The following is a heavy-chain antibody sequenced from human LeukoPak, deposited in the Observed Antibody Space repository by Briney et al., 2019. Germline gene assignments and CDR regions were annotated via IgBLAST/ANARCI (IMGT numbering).Heavy chain of an antibody. J-gene: IGHJ5*02. CDR1: GFTFSSYA. CDR3: AKDALSITMIVVVIGNWFDP. CDR2: ISGSGGST. Sequence: GGSLRLSCAASGFTFSSYAMSWVRQAPGKGLEWVSAISGSGGSTYYADSVKGRFTISRDNSKNTLYLQMNSLRAEDTAVYYCAKDALSITMIVVVIGNWFDPWGQGTLVTVSS. D-gene: IGHD3-22*01. V-gene: IGHV3-23*01.